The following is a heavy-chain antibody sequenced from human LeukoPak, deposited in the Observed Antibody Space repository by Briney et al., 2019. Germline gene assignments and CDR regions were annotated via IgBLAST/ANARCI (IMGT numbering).Heavy chain of an antibody. Sequence: PSETLSLTCAVSGYSITSGYYWGWIRQPPGEGLEWIGSVHYSATSYYNPSLKSRVTISVDTSKDQFSLKLSSVTAADTAVYYCARHNPSRRLVLFDPWGQGTLVTVSS. D-gene: IGHD2/OR15-2a*01. CDR1: GYSITSGYY. J-gene: IGHJ5*02. CDR2: VHYSATS. CDR3: ARHNPSRRLVLFDP. V-gene: IGHV4-38-2*01.